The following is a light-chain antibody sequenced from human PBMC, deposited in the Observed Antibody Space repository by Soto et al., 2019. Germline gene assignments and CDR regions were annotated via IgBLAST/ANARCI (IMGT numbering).Light chain of an antibody. CDR2: ATS. Sequence: DIQMTQSPSTLSASVGARVPITCRARQSISSYLNWYQQNPGKAPKRLIYATSSLQSGVPSRFSGSGSGTEFTLTISSLQPEDFATYYCQQSYSTPPWTFGQGTKVDIK. J-gene: IGKJ1*01. CDR1: QSISSY. V-gene: IGKV1-39*01. CDR3: QQSYSTPPWT.